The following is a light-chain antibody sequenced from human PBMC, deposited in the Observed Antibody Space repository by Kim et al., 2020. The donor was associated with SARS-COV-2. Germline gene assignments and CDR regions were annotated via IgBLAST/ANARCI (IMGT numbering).Light chain of an antibody. CDR2: KAS. CDR1: QIISNW. CDR3: QQYNTYPWT. V-gene: IGKV1-5*03. J-gene: IGKJ1*01. Sequence: AGIGDRVTISCRASQIISNWLAWYQQKPGTAPQLLIYKASTLQTGVPSRFSGSGFGTQFTLTISGLQPDDFATYYCQQYNTYPWTFGQGTKVDIK.